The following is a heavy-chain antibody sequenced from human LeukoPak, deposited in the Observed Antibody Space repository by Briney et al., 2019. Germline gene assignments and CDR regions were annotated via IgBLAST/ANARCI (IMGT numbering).Heavy chain of an antibody. Sequence: ASVKVSCKASGYAFSAYYMHWVRQAPGQGLEWMGWLNPQTGDTHFAQKFQGRVTFTRDTSISTAYMELSRLRSDDTAVYYCARAPPSGSYSYYFDYWGQGTLVTVSS. V-gene: IGHV1-2*02. J-gene: IGHJ4*02. CDR3: ARAPPSGSYSYYFDY. CDR2: LNPQTGDT. CDR1: GYAFSAYY. D-gene: IGHD1-26*01.